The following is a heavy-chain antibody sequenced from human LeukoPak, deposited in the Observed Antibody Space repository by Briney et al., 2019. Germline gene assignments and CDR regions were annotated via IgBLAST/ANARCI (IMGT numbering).Heavy chain of an antibody. J-gene: IGHJ4*02. CDR3: VRGGGMRDY. Sequence: GGSLRLSCAASGFTFSNYWMSWVRQAPGKGLEWVANTKPDGSEKYYVDSVKGRFTLSRDNAKNSLFLQMNSLRAEDTAVYYCVRGGGMRDYWGQGTLVPVSS. CDR2: TKPDGSEK. CDR1: GFTFSNYW. D-gene: IGHD3-16*01. V-gene: IGHV3-7*05.